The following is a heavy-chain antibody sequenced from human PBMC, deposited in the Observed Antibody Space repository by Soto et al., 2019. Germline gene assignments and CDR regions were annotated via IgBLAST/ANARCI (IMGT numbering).Heavy chain of an antibody. J-gene: IGHJ4*02. V-gene: IGHV1-69*02. Sequence: SVKVSCKASGGTFSSYTISWVRQAPGQGLERMGRIIPILGIANYAQKFQGRVTITADKSTSTAYMELSSLRSEDSALYYCAINSGYDSPIPDYWGQGTLVTVSS. CDR1: GGTFSSYT. CDR3: AINSGYDSPIPDY. D-gene: IGHD5-12*01. CDR2: IIPILGIA.